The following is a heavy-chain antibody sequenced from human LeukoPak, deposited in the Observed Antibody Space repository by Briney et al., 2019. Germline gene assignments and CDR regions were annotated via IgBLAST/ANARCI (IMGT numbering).Heavy chain of an antibody. CDR2: IIPIFGTA. CDR3: ARDSTLVDTAMEVTLDY. Sequence: GASVKVSCKASGGTFSSYAISWVRQAPGQGLEWMGGIIPIFGTANYAQKFQGRVTITTDESTSTAYMELSSLRSEDTAVYYCARDSTLVDTAMEVTLDYWGQGTLVTVSS. CDR1: GGTFSSYA. D-gene: IGHD5-18*01. V-gene: IGHV1-69*05. J-gene: IGHJ4*02.